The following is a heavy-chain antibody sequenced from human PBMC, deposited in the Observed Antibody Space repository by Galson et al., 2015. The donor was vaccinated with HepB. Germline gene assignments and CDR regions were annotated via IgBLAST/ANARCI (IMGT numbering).Heavy chain of an antibody. V-gene: IGHV1-69*13. Sequence: SVKVSCKASGGTFSSYAISWVRQAPGQGLEWMGGIIPIFGTANYAQKFQGRATITADESTSTAYMELSSLRSEDTAVYYCAREGGFRGYSYGTGNYFDYWGQGTLVTVSS. CDR3: AREGGFRGYSYGTGNYFDY. D-gene: IGHD5-18*01. CDR2: IIPIFGTA. J-gene: IGHJ4*02. CDR1: GGTFSSYA.